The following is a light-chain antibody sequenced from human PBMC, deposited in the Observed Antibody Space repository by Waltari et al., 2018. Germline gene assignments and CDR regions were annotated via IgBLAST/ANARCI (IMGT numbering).Light chain of an antibody. CDR2: EVT. CDR1: SSDIGAYNY. J-gene: IGLJ1*01. CDR3: SSYAGSDNYV. Sequence: QSALTQPPSASGSPGQSVTFSCTGTSSDIGAYNYVSWYQQHPAHAPKRIVFEVTKRPSGVPDRFSGSKSGNTASLTISGLQAEDEADYYCSSYAGSDNYVFGGGTKVTVL. V-gene: IGLV2-8*01.